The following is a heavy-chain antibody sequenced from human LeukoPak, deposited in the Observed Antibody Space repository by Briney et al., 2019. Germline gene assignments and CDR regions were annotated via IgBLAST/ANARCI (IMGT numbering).Heavy chain of an antibody. CDR2: ASPNGDGT. CDR1: GYTFTGQD. Sequence: ASVKVSCTASGYTFTGQDMHWVRQAPGQGLEWMGWASPNGDGTNYAQKFQGRVTMTGDTSISTAYMELSRLRSDDTAIYYCARASRDCDTTSCYTWVDYWGQGTLVTVSS. J-gene: IGHJ4*02. D-gene: IGHD2-2*02. CDR3: ARASRDCDTTSCYTWVDY. V-gene: IGHV1-2*02.